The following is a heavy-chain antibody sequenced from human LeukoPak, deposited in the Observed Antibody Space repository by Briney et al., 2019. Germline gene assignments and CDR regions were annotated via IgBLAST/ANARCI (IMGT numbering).Heavy chain of an antibody. J-gene: IGHJ3*02. CDR1: GFTFSSYA. Sequence: PGWSLRLSCAASGFTFSSYAMHWVRQAPGKGLEYVSAISSNGGSTYYANSVKGRFTISRDNSKNTLYLQMGSLRAEDMAVYYCASFHDDAFDIWGQGTMVTVSS. D-gene: IGHD2/OR15-2a*01. CDR3: ASFHDDAFDI. CDR2: ISSNGGST. V-gene: IGHV3-64*01.